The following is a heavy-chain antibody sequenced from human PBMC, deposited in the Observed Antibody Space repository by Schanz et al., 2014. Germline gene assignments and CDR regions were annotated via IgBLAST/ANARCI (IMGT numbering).Heavy chain of an antibody. Sequence: VQLVESGGGVVQPGRSLRLSCAASGFTFSNYAMSWVRQAPGKGLEWVSTIYASGATYYADSVKRRFTISRDNSKNTLYLQMNSLRAEDTAVYYCAKARRKSNCSGGRCFHYSYYGMDVWGQGTTXTVSS. D-gene: IGHD2-15*01. J-gene: IGHJ6*02. CDR2: IYASGAT. CDR1: GFTFSNYA. V-gene: IGHV3-23*05. CDR3: AKARRKSNCSGGRCFHYSYYGMDV.